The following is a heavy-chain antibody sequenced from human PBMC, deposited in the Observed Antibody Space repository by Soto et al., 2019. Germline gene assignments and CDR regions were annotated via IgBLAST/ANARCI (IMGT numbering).Heavy chain of an antibody. V-gene: IGHV4-34*01. CDR2: INHSGST. CDR3: ARVRRYCSSTSCGDYGMDV. CDR1: GGSFSGYY. Sequence: SETLSRTCAVYGGSFSGYYWSWIRQPPGKGLEWIGEINHSGSTNYNPSLKSRVTISVDTSKNQFSLKLSSVTAADTAVYYCARVRRYCSSTSCGDYGMDVWGQGTTVT. D-gene: IGHD2-2*01. J-gene: IGHJ6*02.